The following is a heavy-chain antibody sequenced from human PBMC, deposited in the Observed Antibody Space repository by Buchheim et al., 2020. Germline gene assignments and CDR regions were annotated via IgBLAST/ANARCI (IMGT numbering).Heavy chain of an antibody. V-gene: IGHV3-30-3*01. CDR1: GFIFSIYA. CDR3: ARGALPYDGSGYYVY. CDR2: ISYDGSNK. D-gene: IGHD3-22*01. Sequence: QVQLVESGGGVVQPGRSLRLSCAASGFIFSIYAMHWVRQAPGKGLEWVTVISYDGSNKYYADSVKGRFTISRDDSKNTLYLQINSLRVEDTAVYYCARGALPYDGSGYYVYRGQGTL. J-gene: IGHJ4*02.